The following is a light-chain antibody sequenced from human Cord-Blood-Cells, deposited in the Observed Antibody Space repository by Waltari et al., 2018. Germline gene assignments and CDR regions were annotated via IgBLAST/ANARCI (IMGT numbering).Light chain of an antibody. CDR2: GAS. V-gene: IGKV3-15*01. Sequence: EIGMTECQATLSVSPGARATLFCRASQSVSSNLAWYQQKPGQAPRLLIYGASTRATGIPARFSGSGSGTEFTLTISSLQSEDFAVYYCQHRKTFGQGTKVEIK. CDR3: QHRKT. J-gene: IGKJ1*01. CDR1: QSVSSN.